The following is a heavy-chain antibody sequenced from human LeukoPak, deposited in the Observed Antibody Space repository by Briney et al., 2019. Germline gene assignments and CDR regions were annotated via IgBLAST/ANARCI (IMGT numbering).Heavy chain of an antibody. V-gene: IGHV1-69*04. CDR2: IIPILGIA. D-gene: IGHD1/OR15-1a*01. Sequence: GASVKVSCKASGGTFSSYAISWVRQAPGQGLEWMGRIIPILGIANYAQKFQGRVTITADKSTSTVYMELGSLRSDDTAVYYCARDRSNNDFWGQGTQVTVSS. J-gene: IGHJ4*02. CDR1: GGTFSSYA. CDR3: ARDRSNNDF.